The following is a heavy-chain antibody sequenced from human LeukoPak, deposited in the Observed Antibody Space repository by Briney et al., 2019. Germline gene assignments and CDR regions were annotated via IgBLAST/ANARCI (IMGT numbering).Heavy chain of an antibody. CDR2: IWYDGSNK. V-gene: IGHV3-33*01. D-gene: IGHD2-2*01. CDR1: GFTFSSYG. CDR3: ARDYCSSTSCYEQEEYFQQ. J-gene: IGHJ1*01. Sequence: GGSLRLSCAASGFTFSSYGMHWVRQAPGKGLEWVAVIWYDGSNKYYADSVKGQFTISRDNSKNTLYLQMNSLRAEDTAVYYCARDYCSSTSCYEQEEYFQQWGQGTLVTVSS.